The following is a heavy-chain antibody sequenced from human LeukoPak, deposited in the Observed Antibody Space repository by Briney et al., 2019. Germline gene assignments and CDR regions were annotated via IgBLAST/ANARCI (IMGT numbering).Heavy chain of an antibody. CDR3: ARDLYVVATAMGPDY. J-gene: IGHJ4*02. Sequence: GASVKVSCKASGYTFTSYYMHWVRQAPGQGLGWMGIINPSGGSTSYAQKFQGRVTMTRDTSTSTVYMAPSSPSSEDTAVYYCARDLYVVATAMGPDYWGQGTLVTVSS. CDR2: INPSGGST. D-gene: IGHD5-18*01. V-gene: IGHV1-46*01. CDR1: GYTFTSYY.